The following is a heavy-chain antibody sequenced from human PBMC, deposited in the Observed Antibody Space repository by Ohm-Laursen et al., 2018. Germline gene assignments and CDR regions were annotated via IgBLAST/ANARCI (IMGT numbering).Heavy chain of an antibody. V-gene: IGHV3-11*01. J-gene: IGHJ3*02. CDR1: GFTFSDYY. CDR3: ARDRAVVGADAFDI. D-gene: IGHD1-26*01. CDR2: ISSSGVTI. Sequence: GSLRLSCTASGFTFSDYYMSWLRQAPGKGLEWVSYISSSGVTIYYADSVKGRFTISRDNAKNSLYLQMNSLRAEDTAVYYCARDRAVVGADAFDIWGQGTMVTVSS.